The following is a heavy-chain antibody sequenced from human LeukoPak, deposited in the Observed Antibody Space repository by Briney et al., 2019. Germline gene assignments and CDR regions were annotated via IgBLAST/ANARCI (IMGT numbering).Heavy chain of an antibody. CDR1: GYTFTKYA. D-gene: IGHD3-9*01. J-gene: IGHJ6*03. CDR3: AREESQEVTYYDVLTGETSNSYYYYYMDA. Sequence: ASVNVSCKASGYTFTKYAISWVRQAPGQGLEWMGWISPYNGDTNYPHKLQGRVTMTAGTSTSTASMELRSLRSDDTAVYYCAREESQEVTYYDVLTGETSNSYYYYYMDAWGKGTTVTVSS. V-gene: IGHV1-18*01. CDR2: ISPYNGDT.